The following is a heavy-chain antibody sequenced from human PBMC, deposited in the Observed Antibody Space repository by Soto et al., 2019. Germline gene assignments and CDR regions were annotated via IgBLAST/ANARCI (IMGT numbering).Heavy chain of an antibody. Sequence: EVQLVESGGGLVQPGGSLRLSCAASGFTVSSNYMNWVRQAPGKGLEWVSVIYSGGSTYYADSVKGRFTISRHNSKNTRYLQMNSLRAEDTAVYYCARVALVGATGGDYWGQGTLVTVSS. D-gene: IGHD1-26*01. CDR2: IYSGGST. V-gene: IGHV3-53*04. J-gene: IGHJ4*02. CDR3: ARVALVGATGGDY. CDR1: GFTVSSNY.